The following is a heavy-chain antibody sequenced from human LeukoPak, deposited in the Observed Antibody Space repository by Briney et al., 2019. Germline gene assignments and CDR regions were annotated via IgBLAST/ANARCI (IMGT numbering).Heavy chain of an antibody. J-gene: IGHJ4*02. D-gene: IGHD2-15*01. Sequence: PSETLSLTCTVSGGSINSNGYYWGWIRQPPGKGLEWIGNFYYSATFYNPSLQSRVTISVDTPKKQFSLKLNSVTAADTAVYYCVTNSQGSRWGQGTLVTVSS. CDR2: FYYSAT. CDR1: GGSINSNGYY. CDR3: VTNSQGSR. V-gene: IGHV4-39*01.